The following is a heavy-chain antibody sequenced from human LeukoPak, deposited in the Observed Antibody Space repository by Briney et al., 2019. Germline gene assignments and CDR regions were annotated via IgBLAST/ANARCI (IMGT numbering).Heavy chain of an antibody. CDR1: GGSISSYY. CDR3: ARGSGLTPENYFDY. CDR2: IYHSGST. Sequence: SETLSLTCTVSGGSISSYYWSWIRQPPGKGLEWIGSIYHSGSTYYNPSLKSRVTISVDTSKNQFSLKLSSVTAADTAVYYCARGSGLTPENYFDYWGQGTLVTVSS. J-gene: IGHJ4*02. V-gene: IGHV4-38-2*02. D-gene: IGHD4-23*01.